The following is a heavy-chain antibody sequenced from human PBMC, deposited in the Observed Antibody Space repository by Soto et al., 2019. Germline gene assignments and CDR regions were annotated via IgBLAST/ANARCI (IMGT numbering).Heavy chain of an antibody. V-gene: IGHV3-33*01. CDR1: GFTFSSYG. D-gene: IGHD6-13*01. Sequence: QVQLVESGGGVVQPGRSLRLSCAASGFTFSSYGMHWVRQAPGKGLEWVAVIWYDGSNKYYADSVKGRFTISRDNSKNTLYLQMNSLRAEDTAVYYCASSPGGQLVQVGGLSGLDYWGQGTLVTVSS. CDR2: IWYDGSNK. J-gene: IGHJ4*02. CDR3: ASSPGGQLVQVGGLSGLDY.